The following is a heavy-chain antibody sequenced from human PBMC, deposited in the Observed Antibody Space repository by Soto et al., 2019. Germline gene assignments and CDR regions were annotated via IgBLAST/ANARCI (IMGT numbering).Heavy chain of an antibody. J-gene: IGHJ6*02. D-gene: IGHD6-19*01. CDR1: GGTFSSYA. Sequence: ASVKVSCKASGGTFSSYAISWVRQAPGQGLEWMGGIIPIFGTANYAQKFQGRLTITAGESTSTAYMELSSLRSDDTAMYFCARDTSLAGTTTGAMDVWGQGTTVTVSS. CDR3: ARDTSLAGTTTGAMDV. V-gene: IGHV1-69*13. CDR2: IIPIFGTA.